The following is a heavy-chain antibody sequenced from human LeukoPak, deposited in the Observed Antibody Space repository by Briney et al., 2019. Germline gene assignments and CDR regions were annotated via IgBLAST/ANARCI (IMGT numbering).Heavy chain of an antibody. CDR1: GGSISSGGYY. V-gene: IGHV4-30-2*01. CDR2: IYHSGST. J-gene: IGHJ3*02. Sequence: SETLSLTCTVSGGSISSGGYYWSWIRQPPGKGLEWIGYIYHSGSTYYNLSLKSRVTISVDRSKNQFSLKLSSVTAADTAVYYCARAPNGNYYGSGSKPKASGAFDIWGQGTMVTVSS. D-gene: IGHD3-10*01. CDR3: ARAPNGNYYGSGSKPKASGAFDI.